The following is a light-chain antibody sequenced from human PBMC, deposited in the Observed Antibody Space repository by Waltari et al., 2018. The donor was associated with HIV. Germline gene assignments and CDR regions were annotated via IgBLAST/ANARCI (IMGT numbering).Light chain of an antibody. J-gene: IGLJ3*02. CDR2: GND. CDR3: ETWENSLSAGV. V-gene: IGLV1-51*01. Sequence: QSVLTQPPSVSAAPGQKVTISCSGRTSNIGENYVSWYQQLPGTAPKLLIYGNDKRPSGIPDRFSGSKSGTSATLDITGVQSGDGADYYCETWENSLSAGVFGGGTKLNVL. CDR1: TSNIGENY.